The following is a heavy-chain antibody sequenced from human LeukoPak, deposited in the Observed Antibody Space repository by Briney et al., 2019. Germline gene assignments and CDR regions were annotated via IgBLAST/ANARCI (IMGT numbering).Heavy chain of an antibody. D-gene: IGHD6-13*01. CDR3: ARDPRYSSSFLIAFDI. J-gene: IGHJ3*02. CDR1: GFMFNDFW. CDR2: IRQDGGAK. V-gene: IGHV3-7*01. Sequence: GGSLRLSCTASGFMFNDFWMSWVRQAPGEGLEWVANIRQDGGAKNYVDSVKGRFTISRDNAKNSLYLQMNSLRAEDTAVYYCARDPRYSSSFLIAFDIWGQGTMVTVSS.